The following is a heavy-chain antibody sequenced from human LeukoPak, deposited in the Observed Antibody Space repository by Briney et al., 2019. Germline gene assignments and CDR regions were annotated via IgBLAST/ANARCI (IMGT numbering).Heavy chain of an antibody. CDR2: IKRKTDDEAT. J-gene: IGHJ4*02. D-gene: IGHD2-15*01. Sequence: GGSLRLSCAASGSTFNNAWMSWVRRAPGKGLEWVGRIKRKTDDEATDYAAFVKGRFTISRDDSKNMLFLLMNSLETEDTAVYYCATSDRFDYWGQGTLVTVSS. CDR3: ATSDRFDY. V-gene: IGHV3-15*01. CDR1: GSTFNNAW.